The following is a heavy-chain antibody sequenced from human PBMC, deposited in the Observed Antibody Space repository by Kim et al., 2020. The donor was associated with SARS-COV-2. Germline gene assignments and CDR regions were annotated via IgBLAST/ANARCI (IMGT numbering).Heavy chain of an antibody. J-gene: IGHJ6*02. CDR1: GGSISSSSYY. Sequence: SETLSLTCTVSGGSISSSSYYWGWIRQPPGKGLEWIGSIYYSGSTYYNPSLKSRVTISVDTSKNQFSLKLSSVTAADTAVYYCARVITMVRGVMGGMDVWGQGTTVTVSS. D-gene: IGHD3-10*01. CDR2: IYYSGST. V-gene: IGHV4-39*07. CDR3: ARVITMVRGVMGGMDV.